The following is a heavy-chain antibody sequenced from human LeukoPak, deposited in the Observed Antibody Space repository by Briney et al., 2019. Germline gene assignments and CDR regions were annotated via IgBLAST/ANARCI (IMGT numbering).Heavy chain of an antibody. J-gene: IGHJ4*02. V-gene: IGHV3-7*01. CDR3: ARDGSCFDF. D-gene: IGHD6-19*01. Sequence: GSLRLSCGASGFTFSEYWMTWVRQAPGRGPGWVANIKGDGTKMYYVDSVKGRFTISRDNDKNSLYLQMNNLRVEDTAVYHCARDGSCFDFWGQGALVTVSS. CDR1: GFTFSEYW. CDR2: IKGDGTKM.